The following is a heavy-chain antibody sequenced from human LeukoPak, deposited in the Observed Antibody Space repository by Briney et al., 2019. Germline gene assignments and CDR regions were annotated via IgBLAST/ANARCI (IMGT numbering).Heavy chain of an antibody. CDR1: GGSIGNYY. D-gene: IGHD2-15*01. V-gene: IGHV4-59*01. CDR2: IYYSGST. CDR3: ARAPYCSGGNCYFDY. Sequence: PSETLSLTCTVSGGSIGNYYWSWIRQPPGKGLDWIGYIYYSGSTNYNPSLKSRVTISVDTSKNQFSLRLTSVTAADTAVYYCARAPYCSGGNCYFDYWGQGTLVTVSS. J-gene: IGHJ4*02.